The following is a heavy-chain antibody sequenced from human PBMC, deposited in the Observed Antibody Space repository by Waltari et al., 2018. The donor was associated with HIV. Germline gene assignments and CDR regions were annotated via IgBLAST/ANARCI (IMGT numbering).Heavy chain of an antibody. J-gene: IGHJ4*02. V-gene: IGHV4-61*02. D-gene: IGHD3-10*01. CDR3: AREGGSSITY. CDR2: IYTSGST. Sequence: QVQLQESGPGLVKPSQTLSLTCTVPGGSISSGSYYWSWIRQPAGTGLEWIGRIYTSGSTNYNPSLKSRVTISVDTSKNQFSLKLSSVTAADTAVYYCAREGGSSITYWGQGTLVTVSS. CDR1: GGSISSGSYY.